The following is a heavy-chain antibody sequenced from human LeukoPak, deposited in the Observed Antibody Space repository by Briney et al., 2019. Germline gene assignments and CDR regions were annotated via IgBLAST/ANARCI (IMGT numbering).Heavy chain of an antibody. Sequence: PSETLSLTCTVSGGSISSGSYYWGWIRQPPGKGLEWIGSIYYSGSTYYNPSLKSRVTISVDTSKNQFSLKLSSVTAADTAVYYCARHLTMVRGVPSWFDPWGQGTLVTVSS. V-gene: IGHV4-39*01. CDR3: ARHLTMVRGVPSWFDP. J-gene: IGHJ5*02. CDR2: IYYSGST. CDR1: GGSISSGSYY. D-gene: IGHD3-10*01.